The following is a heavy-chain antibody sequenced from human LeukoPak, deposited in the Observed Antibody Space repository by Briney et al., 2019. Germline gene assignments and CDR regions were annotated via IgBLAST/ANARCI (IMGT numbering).Heavy chain of an antibody. J-gene: IGHJ6*03. CDR1: GFIFDDYA. CDR3: AKDIGRVDTASTYMDV. V-gene: IGHV3-9*01. D-gene: IGHD5-18*01. Sequence: GGSLRLSCAASGFIFDDYAMHWVRQAPGKGLEWVPSISWNSFTIGYADSVKGRFTISRDNAKNSLYLQMNSLRVEDTALYYCAKDIGRVDTASTYMDVWGKGTTVTISS. CDR2: ISWNSFTI.